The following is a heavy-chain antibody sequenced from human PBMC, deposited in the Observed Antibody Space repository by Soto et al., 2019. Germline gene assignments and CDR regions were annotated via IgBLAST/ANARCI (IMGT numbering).Heavy chain of an antibody. CDR3: AKAREGLELLGAFDI. J-gene: IGHJ3*02. CDR2: LSPDGSRT. D-gene: IGHD1-7*01. Sequence: GGSLRLSCAAFGFGFNGYAVHWVRQAPGKGLEWVAALSPDGSRTYYADSVKGRFTISRDNSKNTLYLQMNSLRAEDTAVYYCAKAREGLELLGAFDIWGQGTMVTVSS. CDR1: GFGFNGYA. V-gene: IGHV3-30-3*01.